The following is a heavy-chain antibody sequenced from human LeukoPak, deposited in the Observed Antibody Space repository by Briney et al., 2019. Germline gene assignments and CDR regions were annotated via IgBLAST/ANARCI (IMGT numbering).Heavy chain of an antibody. CDR3: AKGDDPITIFGVVTLDY. CDR1: GFTFSTYA. V-gene: IGHV3-23*01. CDR2: ISGSGGTT. J-gene: IGHJ4*02. Sequence: PGGSLRLSCAASGFTFSTYAMSWVRQPPGKGLEWVSTISGSGGTTDYADSVKGRFTISRDNSNSTLYLQMNSVRAEDTAVYYCAKGDDPITIFGVVTLDYWGQGTLVTVSS. D-gene: IGHD3-3*01.